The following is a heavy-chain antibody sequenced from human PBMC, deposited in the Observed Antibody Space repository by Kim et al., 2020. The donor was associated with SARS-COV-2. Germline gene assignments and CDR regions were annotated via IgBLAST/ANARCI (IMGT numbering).Heavy chain of an antibody. D-gene: IGHD3-22*01. J-gene: IGHJ4*02. CDR2: ISGSGGST. Sequence: GGSLRLSCAASGFTFSSYAMSWVRQAPGKGLEWVSAISGSGGSTYYADSVKGRFTISRDNSKNTLYLQMNSLRAEDTAVYYCAKDREGYYYDSSGYYFDYWGQGTLVTVSS. CDR3: AKDREGYYYDSSGYYFDY. V-gene: IGHV3-23*01. CDR1: GFTFSSYA.